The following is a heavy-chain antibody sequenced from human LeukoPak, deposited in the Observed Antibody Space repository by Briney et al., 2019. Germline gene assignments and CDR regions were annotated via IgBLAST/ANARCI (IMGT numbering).Heavy chain of an antibody. D-gene: IGHD2-8*01. CDR1: GFTFSSYW. J-gene: IGHJ4*02. V-gene: IGHV3-74*01. CDR2: INSYGSSK. CDR3: ARDRTRPISGAPDY. Sequence: GGSLRLSCTASGFTFSSYWMHWARQAPGKGLVWVSRINSYGSSKIYADSVKGRFTISRDNAKNTLYLQMNSLRAEDTAVYYCARDRTRPISGAPDYWGQGTLVTVSS.